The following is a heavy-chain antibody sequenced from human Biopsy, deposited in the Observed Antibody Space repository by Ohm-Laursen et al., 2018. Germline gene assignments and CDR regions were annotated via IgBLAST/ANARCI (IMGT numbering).Heavy chain of an antibody. CDR3: ARDRGYYSDRTVPGYFDL. J-gene: IGHJ2*01. CDR1: GDSISSYY. D-gene: IGHD3-22*01. CDR2: VYYTGST. V-gene: IGHV4-59*01. Sequence: SDTLSLTRTVSGDSISSYYWSWIRQPPGKGLQWIGYVYYTGSTDYNPSLQSRVTISVDTSKNHFSLRLRSVTPTDTAIYYCARDRGYYSDRTVPGYFDLWGRGTLATVSS.